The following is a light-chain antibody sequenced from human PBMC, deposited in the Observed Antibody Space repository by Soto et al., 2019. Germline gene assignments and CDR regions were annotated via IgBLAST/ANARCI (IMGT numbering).Light chain of an antibody. V-gene: IGLV2-8*01. CDR1: SSDVGGYNY. CDR3: SSYVGSNNFGVV. J-gene: IGLJ2*01. CDR2: EVT. Sequence: QSALTQPHSASGSPGQTVTISCTGTSSDVGGYNYVSWYQQHPGKAPKLMIYEVTQRPSGVPDRFSGSKSGNTASLTVSGLQAEDEPDYYCSSYVGSNNFGVVFGGGTKLTVL.